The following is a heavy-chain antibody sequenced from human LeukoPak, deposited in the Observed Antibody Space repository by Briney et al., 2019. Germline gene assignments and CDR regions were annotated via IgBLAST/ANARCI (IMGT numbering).Heavy chain of an antibody. V-gene: IGHV1-2*02. Sequence: EASVKVSCKASGYTFTGYYMHWVRQAPGQGLEWMGWINPNSGGTNYAQKFQGRVTMTRDTSISTAYMELSRLRSDDTAVYYCARVRIRYDKVLDYWGQGTLVTVSS. D-gene: IGHD3-22*01. CDR1: GYTFTGYY. J-gene: IGHJ4*02. CDR3: ARVRIRYDKVLDY. CDR2: INPNSGGT.